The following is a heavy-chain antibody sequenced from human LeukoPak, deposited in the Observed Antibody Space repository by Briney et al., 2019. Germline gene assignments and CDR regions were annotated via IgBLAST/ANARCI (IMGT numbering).Heavy chain of an antibody. J-gene: IGHJ4*02. D-gene: IGHD1-26*01. CDR3: ARLRARGATPLGY. CDR2: FDPEDGET. V-gene: IGHV1-24*01. CDR1: GYTLTELS. Sequence: ASVKVSCKVSGYTLTELSMHWVRQAPGKGLEWMGGFDPEDGETIYAQKFQGRVTMTRNTSISTAYMELSSLRSEDTAVYYCARLRARGATPLGYWGQGTLVTVSS.